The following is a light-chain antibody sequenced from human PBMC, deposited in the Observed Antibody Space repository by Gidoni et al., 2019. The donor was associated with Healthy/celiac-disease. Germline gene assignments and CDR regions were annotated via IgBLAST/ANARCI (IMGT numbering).Light chain of an antibody. CDR3: QQYYSTPGA. CDR2: WAS. CDR1: QSVLYSSNNKNY. Sequence: DIVMTQSPDSLAVSLGERATINCKSSQSVLYSSNNKNYLAWYQQKPGQPPKLLIYWASTRASGVPDRFSGSGSGTDFTLTISSLQAEDVAVYYCQQYYSTPGAFGPGTKVDIK. J-gene: IGKJ3*01. V-gene: IGKV4-1*01.